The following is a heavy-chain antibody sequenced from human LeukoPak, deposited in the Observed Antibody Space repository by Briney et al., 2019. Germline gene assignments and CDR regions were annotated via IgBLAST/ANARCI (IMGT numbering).Heavy chain of an antibody. D-gene: IGHD3-9*01. V-gene: IGHV3-23*01. Sequence: GGSLRLSCAASGFTFSSYAMSWVRQAPGKGLEWVSAISGSGGSTYYADSVKGRFTISRDNGKNSLYLQMNSLRDEDTAVYYCATDFDWAFHYWGQGTRVTVSS. CDR3: ATDFDWAFHY. J-gene: IGHJ4*02. CDR1: GFTFSSYA. CDR2: ISGSGGST.